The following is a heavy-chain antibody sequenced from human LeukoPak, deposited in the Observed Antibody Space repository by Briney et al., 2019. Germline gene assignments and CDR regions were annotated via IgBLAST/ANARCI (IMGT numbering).Heavy chain of an antibody. CDR1: RYTFTDYY. CDR2: IIPNSGVT. J-gene: IGHJ3*02. CDR3: ARNLVDNSGYQHDVFDI. D-gene: IGHD3-22*01. Sequence: ASVKVSCKASRYTFTDYYMHWVRQAPGQGFEWMGWIIPNSGVTNYAQRFQGRVTMTRDTSINTAYLELTRLRSDDTAVYYCARNLVDNSGYQHDVFDIWGQGTLVTVSS. V-gene: IGHV1-2*02.